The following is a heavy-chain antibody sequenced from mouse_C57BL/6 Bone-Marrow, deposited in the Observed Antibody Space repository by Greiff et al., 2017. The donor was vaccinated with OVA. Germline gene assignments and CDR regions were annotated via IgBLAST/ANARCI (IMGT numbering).Heavy chain of an antibody. CDR3: AHYGSRLYLHY. J-gene: IGHJ2*02. V-gene: IGHV1-59*01. Sequence: QVQLQQPGAELVRPGTSVKLSCKASGYTFTNYWMHWVKQRPGQGIAWIGVIAPSDSYINYNQKFKGRAKLTVDKSSSTAYMHLSSLTSEDSAVYYCAHYGSRLYLHYWGQGTSLTVSS. CDR2: IAPSDSYI. CDR1: GYTFTNYW. D-gene: IGHD1-1*01.